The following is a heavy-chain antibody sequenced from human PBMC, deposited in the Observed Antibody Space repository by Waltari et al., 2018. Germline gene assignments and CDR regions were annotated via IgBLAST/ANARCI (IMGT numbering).Heavy chain of an antibody. D-gene: IGHD3-3*02. CDR3: AKTLSFLEWSVNFYYMDV. CDR2: ITDSGKTT. J-gene: IGHJ6*03. CDR1: GCRFGGYY. V-gene: IGHV3-23*01. Sequence: EVQLLESGGGLVEPGGSLRVSCSACGCRFGGYYMTWVRQAPGKGLEWVSIITDSGKTTHYTDSVKGRFTISRDNSKNVLYLQMNSLRAEDTAAYYCAKTLSFLEWSVNFYYMDVWGRGTTVTVSS.